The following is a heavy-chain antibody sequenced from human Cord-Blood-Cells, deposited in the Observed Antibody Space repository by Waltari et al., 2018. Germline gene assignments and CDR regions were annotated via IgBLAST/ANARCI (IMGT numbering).Heavy chain of an antibody. CDR1: GFTFSSSW. V-gene: IGHV3-7*01. CDR3: ARSCGGDCYFDY. D-gene: IGHD2-21*01. CDR2: IKQDGSEK. Sequence: EVQLVESGGGLVQPGGSLRLSCAASGFTFSSSWRSWVGQAPGKGLEWVANIKQDGSEKYYVDSVKGRFTISRDNAKNSLYLQMNSLRAEDTAVYYCARSCGGDCYFDYWGQGTLVTVSS. J-gene: IGHJ4*02.